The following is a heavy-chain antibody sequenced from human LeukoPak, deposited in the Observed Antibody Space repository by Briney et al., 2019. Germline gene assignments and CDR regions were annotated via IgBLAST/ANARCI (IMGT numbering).Heavy chain of an antibody. J-gene: IGHJ4*02. Sequence: PGRSLRLSCAASGFTFTTYGMHWVRQAPGKGLEWAALIWYDGSSEYYAESVKGRFTISRDNSKNTVYLQMNSLRAEDTAVYYCARDRLSSSQNNYFDYWGQGTLVTVSS. CDR2: IWYDGSSE. V-gene: IGHV3-33*01. CDR1: GFTFTTYG. D-gene: IGHD6-13*01. CDR3: ARDRLSSSQNNYFDY.